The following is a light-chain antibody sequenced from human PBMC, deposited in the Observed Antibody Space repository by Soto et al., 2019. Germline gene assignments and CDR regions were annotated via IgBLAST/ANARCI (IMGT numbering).Light chain of an antibody. J-gene: IGLJ1*01. CDR2: GNS. Sequence: QSVLTQPPSVSGAPGQRVTISCTGSSSNIGAGYDVHWYQQLPGTAPKLLIYGNSNRPSGVPDRFSGSKSGTSAPLAITGIPAEDESHYSCQSYDSSLRGYVFGTGTKLTVL. CDR1: SSNIGAGYD. V-gene: IGLV1-40*01. CDR3: QSYDSSLRGYV.